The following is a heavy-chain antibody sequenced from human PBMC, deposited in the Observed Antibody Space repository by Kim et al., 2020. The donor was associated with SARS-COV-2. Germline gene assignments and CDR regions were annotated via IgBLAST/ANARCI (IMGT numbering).Heavy chain of an antibody. D-gene: IGHD6-13*01. Sequence: SQTLSLTCAISGDSVSSYSAAWNWIRQSPSRGLEWLGRTYYRSKWYNDYAVSVKSRITINPDTSKNQFSLQLNSVTPEDTAVYYCARVVAAAMFDYYYGMDVWGKEATVTVSS. CDR2: TYYRSKWYN. CDR3: ARVVAAAMFDYYYGMDV. J-gene: IGHJ6*04. CDR1: GDSVSSYSAA. V-gene: IGHV6-1*01.